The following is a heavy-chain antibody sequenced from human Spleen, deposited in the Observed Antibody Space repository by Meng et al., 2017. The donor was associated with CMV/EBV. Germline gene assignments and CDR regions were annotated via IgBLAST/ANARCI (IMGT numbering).Heavy chain of an antibody. D-gene: IGHD2-2*01. Sequence: GGSLRLSCAASDFTVSNNYMIWVRQAPGKGLEWVSSISSSSSYIYYADSVKGRFTISRDNAKNSLYLQMNSLRAEDTAVYYCARAVVPAVPGYYGMDVWGQGTTVTVSS. V-gene: IGHV3-21*01. J-gene: IGHJ6*02. CDR1: DFTVSNNY. CDR2: ISSSSSYI. CDR3: ARAVVPAVPGYYGMDV.